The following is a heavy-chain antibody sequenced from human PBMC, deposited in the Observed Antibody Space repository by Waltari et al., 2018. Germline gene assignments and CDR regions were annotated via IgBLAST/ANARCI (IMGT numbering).Heavy chain of an antibody. D-gene: IGHD3-10*01. J-gene: IGHJ4*02. CDR2: INPGESHI. Sequence: EVQLVQSGTEVKKPGESLKISCEASGFSFSSYWIAWVRQTPGKGLGWMGIINPGESHIRYSPSFQGQVTISADDSKTTAYLHWTSLKASDSGIYYCARQGFGELYSLDYWGQGTLVTVSS. CDR1: GFSFSSYW. CDR3: ARQGFGELYSLDY. V-gene: IGHV5-51*01.